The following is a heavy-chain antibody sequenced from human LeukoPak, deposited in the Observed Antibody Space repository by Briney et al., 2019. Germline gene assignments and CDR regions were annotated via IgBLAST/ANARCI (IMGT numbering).Heavy chain of an antibody. D-gene: IGHD2-15*01. J-gene: IGHJ6*02. Sequence: PGGSLRLSCAASGFTVSSNYMSWVRQAPGKGLERVSVIYSGGSTYYADSVKGRFTISRDNSKNTLYLQMNSLRAEDTAVYYCARDTGYCSGGSCYYSYGMDVWGQGTTVTVSS. CDR2: IYSGGST. CDR1: GFTVSSNY. CDR3: ARDTGYCSGGSCYYSYGMDV. V-gene: IGHV3-53*01.